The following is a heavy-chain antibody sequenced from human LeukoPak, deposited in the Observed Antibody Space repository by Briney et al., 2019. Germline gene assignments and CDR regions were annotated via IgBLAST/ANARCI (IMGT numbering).Heavy chain of an antibody. D-gene: IGHD3-22*01. J-gene: IGHJ5*02. CDR2: INQSGST. CDR1: GGSFSGYY. V-gene: IGHV4-34*01. CDR3: ARGDSSGYIFGNWFDP. Sequence: SETLSLTCAVYGGSFSGYYWSWIRQPPGKGLEWIGEINQSGSTKYIPSLKSRVTISVDTSKNQFSLKLSSVTAADTAVYYCARGDSSGYIFGNWFDPWGQGTLVTVST.